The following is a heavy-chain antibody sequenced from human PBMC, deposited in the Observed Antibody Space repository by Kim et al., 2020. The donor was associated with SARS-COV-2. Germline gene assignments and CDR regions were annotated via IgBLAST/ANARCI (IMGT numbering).Heavy chain of an antibody. J-gene: IGHJ6*02. V-gene: IGHV4-59*13. Sequence: SETLSLTCTVSGGSISSYYWSWIRQPPGKGLEWIGYIYYSGSTNYNPSLKSRVTISVDTSKNQFSLKLSSVTAADTAVYYCARVCRVMSGVYYYYGMDVWGQGTTVTVSS. CDR3: ARVCRVMSGVYYYYGMDV. CDR1: GGSISSYY. CDR2: IYYSGST. D-gene: IGHD3-16*01.